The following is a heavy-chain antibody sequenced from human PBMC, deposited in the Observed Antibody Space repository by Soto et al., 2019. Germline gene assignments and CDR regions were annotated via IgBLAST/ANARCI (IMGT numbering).Heavy chain of an antibody. CDR1: GFTFSSYS. Sequence: EVQLVESGGGLVKPGGSLSLSCAASGFTFSSYSMNWVRQAPGKGLEWVSSISSSSSYIYYADSVKGRFTISRDNAKNSLYLQMNSLRAEDTAVYYCARDRYSSSWYYYYGMDVWGQGTTVTVSS. CDR2: ISSSSSYI. D-gene: IGHD6-13*01. J-gene: IGHJ6*02. V-gene: IGHV3-21*01. CDR3: ARDRYSSSWYYYYGMDV.